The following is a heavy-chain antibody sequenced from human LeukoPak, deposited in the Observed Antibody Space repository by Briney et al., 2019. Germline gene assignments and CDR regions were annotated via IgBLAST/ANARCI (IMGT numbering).Heavy chain of an antibody. Sequence: SSETLSLTCTVSGGSISSYYWSWIRQPPGKGLEWIGYIYYSGSTNYNPSLKSRVTISVDTSKNQFSLKLSSVTAADTAVYYCARSPATYADYWGQGTLVTVSS. CDR1: GGSISSYY. D-gene: IGHD5-12*01. J-gene: IGHJ4*02. CDR3: ARSPATYADY. V-gene: IGHV4-59*08. CDR2: IYYSGST.